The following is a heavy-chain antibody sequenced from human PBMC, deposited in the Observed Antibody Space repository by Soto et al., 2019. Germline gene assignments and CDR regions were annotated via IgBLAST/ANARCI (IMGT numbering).Heavy chain of an antibody. CDR3: ARAQGIYGTDACDI. D-gene: IGHD5-12*01. CDR1: GFTFSSYD. J-gene: IGHJ3*02. CDR2: ISTAGDT. Sequence: EVQLVESGGGLVQPGGSLRLSCAASGFTFSSYDMHWVRQATGKGLEWVSTISTAGDTYYQGSLKGRFTISRENAKNSLYLQMNSLRAGDTAVYYCARAQGIYGTDACDIWGQGTMVTVSS. V-gene: IGHV3-13*01.